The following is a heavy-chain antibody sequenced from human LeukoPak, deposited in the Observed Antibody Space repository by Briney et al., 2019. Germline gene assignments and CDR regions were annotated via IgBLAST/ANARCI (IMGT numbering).Heavy chain of an antibody. CDR2: IKQDGSEK. CDR3: ARGRVSSSDTFDY. V-gene: IGHV3-7*01. Sequence: PGGSLRLSCAASGFTFSSYWMSWVRQAPGKGLEWVANIKQDGSEKYYVDSVKGRFTISRDNAKNSLYLQMNSLRAEDTAVYYCARGRVSSSDTFDYWGQGTLVTVSS. CDR1: GFTFSSYW. J-gene: IGHJ4*02. D-gene: IGHD6-6*01.